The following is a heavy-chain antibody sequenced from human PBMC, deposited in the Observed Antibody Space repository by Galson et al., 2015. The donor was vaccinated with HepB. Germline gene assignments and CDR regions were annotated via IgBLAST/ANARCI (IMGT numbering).Heavy chain of an antibody. CDR3: ARDGSSQGGHAPGIGYCSSTSCPGYYFDY. D-gene: IGHD2-2*01. Sequence: SLRLSCAASGFTFSSYWMSWVRQAPGKGLEWVANIKQGGSEKYYVDSVKGRFTISRDNAKNSLYLQMNSLRAEDTAVYYCARDGSSQGGHAPGIGYCSSTSCPGYYFDYWGQGTLVTVSS. CDR2: IKQGGSEK. V-gene: IGHV3-7*01. J-gene: IGHJ4*02. CDR1: GFTFSSYW.